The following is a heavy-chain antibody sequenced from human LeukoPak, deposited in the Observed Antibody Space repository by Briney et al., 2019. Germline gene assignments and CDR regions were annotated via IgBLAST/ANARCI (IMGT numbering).Heavy chain of an antibody. V-gene: IGHV4-59*08. Sequence: PSETLSLTCSVSGGSISSYYWSWIRQPPGKGLEWIGYIYYSGSTNYNPSLKSRVTISVDTSKNQFSLKLSSLTAADTAVYYCARQYYYYYMDVWGKGTTVTVSS. J-gene: IGHJ6*03. CDR3: ARQYYYYYMDV. CDR2: IYYSGST. CDR1: GGSISSYY.